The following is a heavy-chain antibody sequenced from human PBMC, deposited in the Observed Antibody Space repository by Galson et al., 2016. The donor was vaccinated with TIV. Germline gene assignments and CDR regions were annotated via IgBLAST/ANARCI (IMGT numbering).Heavy chain of an antibody. CDR1: GDSLSELV. Sequence: SVKASCKVSGDSLSELVMHWVRQGPGKGLEWMGGFDPEVSKTVYAQKFQGRLTMTADTSRDTAYMELGSLTFEDTAVYYCATVAWFPGLSLANWGQGPLV. CDR3: ATVAWFPGLSLAN. J-gene: IGHJ4*02. D-gene: IGHD2/OR15-2a*01. CDR2: FDPEVSKT. V-gene: IGHV1-24*01.